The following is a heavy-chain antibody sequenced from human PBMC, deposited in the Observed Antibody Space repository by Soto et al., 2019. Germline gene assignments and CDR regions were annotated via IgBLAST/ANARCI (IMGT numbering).Heavy chain of an antibody. J-gene: IGHJ4*02. CDR2: IGGTSNFI. CDR1: GFIFSANY. Sequence: PGGSLRLSCEASGFIFSANYMTLIRHALGKGLEWVSYIGGTSNFIYYADSVKGRFTVSRDNAKNSLYRQIHSLSAEDTAVYYCSRVGLSAAHLDYSGQGASDTVSS. V-gene: IGHV3-11*01. D-gene: IGHD6-25*01. CDR3: SRVGLSAAHLDY.